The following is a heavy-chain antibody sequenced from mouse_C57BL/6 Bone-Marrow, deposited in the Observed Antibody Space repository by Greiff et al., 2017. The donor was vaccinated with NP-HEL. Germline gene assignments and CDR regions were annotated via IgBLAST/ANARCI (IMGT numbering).Heavy chain of an antibody. D-gene: IGHD1-1*02. CDR3: ARSQGGYFDY. CDR1: GYTFTSYW. CDR2: IYPSDSET. J-gene: IGHJ2*01. V-gene: IGHV1-61*01. Sequence: QVQLQQPGAELVRPGSSVKLSCKASGYTFTSYWMDWVKQRPGQGLEWIGNIYPSDSETHYNQKFKDKATLTVDKSSSTAYLQLSSLTSEDSAVYFCARSQGGYFDYWGQGTTLTVSS.